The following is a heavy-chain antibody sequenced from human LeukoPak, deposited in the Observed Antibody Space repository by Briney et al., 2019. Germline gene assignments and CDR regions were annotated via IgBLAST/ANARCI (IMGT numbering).Heavy chain of an antibody. CDR2: ISCYDGDT. V-gene: IGHV1-18*01. Sequence: ASVKVSCKASGYPYNKFGISWMRQAPGQGLEWMGWISCYDGDTHYAQKLQGRVTLTTDTPTTTVYMELRSLRFDDTAVYYCARDPSNTSGWKTWFDTWGQGTPVTVSS. CDR1: GYPYNKFG. CDR3: ARDPSNTSGWKTWFDT. D-gene: IGHD6-19*01. J-gene: IGHJ5*02.